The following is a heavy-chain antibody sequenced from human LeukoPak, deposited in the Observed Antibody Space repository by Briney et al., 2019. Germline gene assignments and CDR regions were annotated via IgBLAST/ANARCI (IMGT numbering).Heavy chain of an antibody. CDR1: GFTFSNAW. V-gene: IGHV3-15*01. CDR2: IKSKTDGGTT. J-gene: IGHJ4*02. D-gene: IGHD3-10*01. Sequence: MSGGSLRLSCAASGFTFSNAWMSWVRQAPGKGLEWVGRIKSKTDGGTTDYAAPVKGRFTISRDDSKNTLYLQMNSLKTEDTAVYYCTTVLYGSGSYYYWGQGTLVTVSS. CDR3: TTVLYGSGSYYY.